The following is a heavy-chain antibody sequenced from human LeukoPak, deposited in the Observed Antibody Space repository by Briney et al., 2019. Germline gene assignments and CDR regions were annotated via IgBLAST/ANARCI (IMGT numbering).Heavy chain of an antibody. CDR1: GYTFTSYG. CDR2: INPNSGGT. J-gene: IGHJ3*02. Sequence: ASVKVSCKASGYTFTSYGISWVRQAPGQGLEWMGWINPNSGGTNYAQKFQGRVTMTRDTSISTVYMELSRLRSDDTAVYYCAREVDAFDIWGQGTMVTVSS. V-gene: IGHV1-2*02. CDR3: AREVDAFDI.